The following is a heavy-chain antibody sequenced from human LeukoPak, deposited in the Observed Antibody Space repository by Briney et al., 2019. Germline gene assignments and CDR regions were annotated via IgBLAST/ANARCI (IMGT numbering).Heavy chain of an antibody. V-gene: IGHV3-23*01. CDR2: LSGNGNTI. CDR3: AKSYYGSGSYPF. Sequence: PGGSLRLSCAASGFTFSTYAMSWVRQAPGKGLECVSALSGNGNTIYYADSVKGRFTISRDNSRNTLYLQMNSLRAEDTAIYYCAKSYYGSGSYPFWGQGTLVTVSS. J-gene: IGHJ4*02. D-gene: IGHD3-10*01. CDR1: GFTFSTYA.